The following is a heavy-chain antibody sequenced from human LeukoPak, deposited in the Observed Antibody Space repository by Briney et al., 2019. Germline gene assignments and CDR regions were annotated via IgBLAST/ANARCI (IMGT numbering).Heavy chain of an antibody. D-gene: IGHD2-15*01. CDR1: GFTFSSYA. J-gene: IGHJ4*02. CDR2: ISYDGSNK. Sequence: PGRSLRLSCAASGFTFSSYAMHWVRQAPGKGLEWVAVISYDGSNKYYADSVKGRFTISRDNSKNTLCLQMNSLRAEDTAVYYCARDSVPGWAADYWGQGTLVTVSS. CDR3: ARDSVPGWAADY. V-gene: IGHV3-30-3*01.